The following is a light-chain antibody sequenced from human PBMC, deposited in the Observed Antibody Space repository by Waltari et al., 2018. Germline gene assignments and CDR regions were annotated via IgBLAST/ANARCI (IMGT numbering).Light chain of an antibody. CDR1: QSVSRT. CDR2: GAS. Sequence: EIVLTQSPGTLSLSPGDRATLSCRPSQSVSRTLAWYQQKPGQAPKLLIYGASIRATGIPDRFTGSGSGTDFSLTISSLEPEDFAIYFCQHYVRLPATFGQGTKVEIK. J-gene: IGKJ1*01. CDR3: QHYVRLPAT. V-gene: IGKV3-20*01.